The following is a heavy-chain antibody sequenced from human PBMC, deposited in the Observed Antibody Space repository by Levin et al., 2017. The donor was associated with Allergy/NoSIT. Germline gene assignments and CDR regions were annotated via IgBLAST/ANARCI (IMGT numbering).Heavy chain of an antibody. Sequence: GGSLRLSCAASGFTFSSYGMHWVRQAPGKGLEWVAVIWYDGSNKYYADSVKGRFTISRDNSKNTLYLQMNSLRAEDTAVYYCAREMGYSSGSAPYDYYGMDGWGQGTTVTVSS. CDR3: AREMGYSSGSAPYDYYGMDG. CDR1: GFTFSSYG. V-gene: IGHV3-33*01. D-gene: IGHD6-19*01. J-gene: IGHJ6*02. CDR2: IWYDGSNK.